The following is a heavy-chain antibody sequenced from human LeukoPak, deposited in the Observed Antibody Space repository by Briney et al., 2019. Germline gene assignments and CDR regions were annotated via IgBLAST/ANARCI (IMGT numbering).Heavy chain of an antibody. V-gene: IGHV4-39*01. Sequence: PSETLSLTCSVSGGSVSSSSNYWGWIRQSPGKGLEWIGSIYYSGSTYFNPSLKSRVTISVDTSKNRFSLKLSSVTAADTAVYYGARHNFGINGYMDYWGQGSLVTVSS. CDR1: GGSVSSSSNY. D-gene: IGHD5-12*01. J-gene: IGHJ4*02. CDR3: ARHNFGINGYMDY. CDR2: IYYSGST.